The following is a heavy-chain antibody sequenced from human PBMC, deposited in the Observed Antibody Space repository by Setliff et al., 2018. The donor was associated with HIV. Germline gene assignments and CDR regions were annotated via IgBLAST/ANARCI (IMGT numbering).Heavy chain of an antibody. V-gene: IGHV4-34*01. D-gene: IGHD1-7*01. CDR2: INHSGST. CDR1: GGSVSDYY. Sequence: SETLSLTCAVYGGSVSDYYWSWIRQPPGKGLEWIGEINHSGSTSYSPSLMSRVTISVDTSKKQFSLKPSSVTAADTAVYYCARVELGHFDYWGQGTLVTVSS. J-gene: IGHJ4*02. CDR3: ARVELGHFDY.